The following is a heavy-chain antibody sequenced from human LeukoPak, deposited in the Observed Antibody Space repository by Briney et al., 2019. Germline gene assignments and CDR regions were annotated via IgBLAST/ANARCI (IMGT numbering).Heavy chain of an antibody. CDR1: GFTFSDYY. V-gene: IGHV3-11*01. D-gene: IGHD3-3*01. CDR2: ISSSGSTI. J-gene: IGHJ6*03. Sequence: GGSLRLSCAASGFTFSDYYMSWIRQAPGKGLEWVSYISSSGSTIYYADSVKGRFTISRDNAKNSLYLQINSLRAEDTAVYYCARVSQEKTYYDFWSGPKWAPYYYYMDVWGKGTTVTVSS. CDR3: ARVSQEKTYYDFWSGPKWAPYYYYMDV.